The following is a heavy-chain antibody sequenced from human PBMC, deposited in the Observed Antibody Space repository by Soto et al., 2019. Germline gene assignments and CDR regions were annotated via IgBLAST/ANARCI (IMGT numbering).Heavy chain of an antibody. V-gene: IGHV4-59*13. Sequence: QVQLQESGPGLVKPSETLSLTCTVSGYSITNYYWSWIRQPQGKGLQWIGYIHHSGSTNYNPSLKGGVTMSVDTSKNPFSLKLSSVTAADKAVDYCARGPSGHPPLYRFDPWGQGTLVNVSS. J-gene: IGHJ5*02. CDR2: IHHSGST. CDR1: GYSITNYY. CDR3: ARGPSGHPPLYRFDP. D-gene: IGHD1-26*01.